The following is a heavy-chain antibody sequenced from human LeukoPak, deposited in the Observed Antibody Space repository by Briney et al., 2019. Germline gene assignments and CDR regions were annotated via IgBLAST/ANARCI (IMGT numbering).Heavy chain of an antibody. D-gene: IGHD1-26*01. J-gene: IGHJ6*02. CDR1: GGSFSGYY. V-gene: IGHV4-34*01. Sequence: PSETLSLTCAVYGGSFSGYYWSWIRQPPGKGLEWIGEINHSGSTNYNPSLKSRVTISVDTSKNQFSLKLSSVTAADTAVYYCARYTTSAGYYYYGMDVWGQGTTVTVSS. CDR2: INHSGST. CDR3: ARYTTSAGYYYYGMDV.